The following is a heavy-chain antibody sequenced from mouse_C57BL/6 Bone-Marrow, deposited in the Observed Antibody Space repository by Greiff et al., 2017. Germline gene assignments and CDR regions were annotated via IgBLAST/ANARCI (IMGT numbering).Heavy chain of an antibody. Sequence: LEESGAELARPGASVKLSCKASGYTFTSYGISWVKQRTGQGLEWIGEIYPRSGNTYYNEKFKGKATLTADKSSSTAYMVLRSLTSEDSAVYFCARGNLLHAMDYWGQGTSVTVSS. D-gene: IGHD1-1*01. CDR3: ARGNLLHAMDY. V-gene: IGHV1-81*01. CDR2: IYPRSGNT. J-gene: IGHJ4*01. CDR1: GYTFTSYG.